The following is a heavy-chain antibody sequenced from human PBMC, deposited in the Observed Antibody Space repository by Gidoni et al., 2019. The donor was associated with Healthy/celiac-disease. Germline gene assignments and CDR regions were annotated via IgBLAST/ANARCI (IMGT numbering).Heavy chain of an antibody. Sequence: QVQLQQSGPGLVKPSQTLSLTCAISGDSFSSNSADCNWIRQSQSRGLAWLGRTYYRSNWYNDYAVSVKSRITINPDTSKNQFSLQLNSVTPEDTAVYYCARDRVIAAAGTNYYYGMDVWGQGTTVTVSS. CDR3: ARDRVIAAAGTNYYYGMDV. J-gene: IGHJ6*02. CDR2: TYYRSNWYN. CDR1: GDSFSSNSAD. D-gene: IGHD6-13*01. V-gene: IGHV6-1*01.